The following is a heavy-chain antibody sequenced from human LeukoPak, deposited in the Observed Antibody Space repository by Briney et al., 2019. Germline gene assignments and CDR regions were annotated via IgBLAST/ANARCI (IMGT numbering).Heavy chain of an antibody. CDR1: GFTFDDYA. V-gene: IGHV3-9*01. CDR2: ISWNSGSI. CDR3: AKDRVDSGYDFSFDY. Sequence: GRSLRLSCAASGFTFDDYAMHWVRQAPGKGLEWVSGISWNSGSIGYADSVKGRFTISRDNAKNSLYLQMNSLRAEDTALYYCAKDRVDSGYDFSFDYWGQGTLVTVSS. J-gene: IGHJ4*02. D-gene: IGHD5-12*01.